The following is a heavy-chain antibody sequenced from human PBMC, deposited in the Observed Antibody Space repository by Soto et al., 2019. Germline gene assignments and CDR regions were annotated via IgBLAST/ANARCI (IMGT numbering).Heavy chain of an antibody. CDR3: VRGQRCSSGWYGGDAFNI. V-gene: IGHV1-8*01. J-gene: IGHJ3*02. CDR2: MNPNSGNT. CDR1: GYTFTSND. D-gene: IGHD6-13*01. Sequence: ASVKVSCKASGYTFTSNDINWVRQATGQRLEWMGWMNPNSGNTGYAQKFQGRVTMTRNTSISTAYMELSSRRSEDTAVYYFVRGQRCSSGWYGGDAFNIWGQGTMVTVSS.